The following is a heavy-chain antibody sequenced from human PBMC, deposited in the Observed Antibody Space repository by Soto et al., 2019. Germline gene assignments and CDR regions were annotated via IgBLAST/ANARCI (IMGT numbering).Heavy chain of an antibody. Sequence: SQTLSLTCAISGDSVSTNSATWDWIRQSPSRGLEWLGRTYYKSTWSTDYALSVKGRITINAITSKNQISLHLNSVTPEDTAVYYCAKGKERDYYDSSGPVWGQGTLVTVSS. CDR2: TYYKSTWST. CDR1: GDSVSTNSAT. J-gene: IGHJ4*02. V-gene: IGHV6-1*01. CDR3: AKGKERDYYDSSGPV. D-gene: IGHD3-22*01.